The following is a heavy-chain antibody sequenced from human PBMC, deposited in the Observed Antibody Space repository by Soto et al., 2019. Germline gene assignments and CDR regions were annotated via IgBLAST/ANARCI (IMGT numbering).Heavy chain of an antibody. D-gene: IGHD3-16*01. CDR1: GFTFSGYG. V-gene: IGHV3-30-3*01. CDR2: ISYDGSNK. Sequence: GGSLRLSCAASGFTFSGYGMHWVRQAPGKGLECVASISYDGSNKNNADSVQGRFTISRDNSNNTVYLQMNSLRPEDTAMYYCARDRFGQAEGFLQNWGQGTLVTVYS. J-gene: IGHJ4*02. CDR3: ARDRFGQAEGFLQN.